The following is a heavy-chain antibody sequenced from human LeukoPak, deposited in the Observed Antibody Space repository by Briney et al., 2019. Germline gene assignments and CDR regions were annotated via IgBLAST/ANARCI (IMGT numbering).Heavy chain of an antibody. CDR2: IKQDGSEK. D-gene: IGHD1-26*01. Sequence: GGSLRLSCAASGFTFSSYWMSWVRQAPGKGLEWVANIKQDGSEKYYVDSVKGRFTISRDNAKNSLFLQMYSLRAEDTAVYYCARDKIVGATNLDSWGQGTLVTVSS. CDR1: GFTFSSYW. V-gene: IGHV3-7*04. CDR3: ARDKIVGATNLDS. J-gene: IGHJ4*02.